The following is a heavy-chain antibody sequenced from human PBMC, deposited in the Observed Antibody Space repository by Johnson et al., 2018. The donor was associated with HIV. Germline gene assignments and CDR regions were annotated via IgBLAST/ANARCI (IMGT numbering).Heavy chain of an antibody. Sequence: VQLVESGGGVVRPGGSLRLSCAASGFTFDDYAMHWVRQAPGKGLEWVSGISWNSGSIGYADSVKGRFTISRDNAKNSLYLQMNSLRAEDTALYYCARSGGYPNAFDIWGQGAMVTVSS. CDR3: ARSGGYPNAFDI. CDR1: GFTFDDYA. V-gene: IGHV3-9*01. CDR2: ISWNSGSI. D-gene: IGHD6-13*01. J-gene: IGHJ3*02.